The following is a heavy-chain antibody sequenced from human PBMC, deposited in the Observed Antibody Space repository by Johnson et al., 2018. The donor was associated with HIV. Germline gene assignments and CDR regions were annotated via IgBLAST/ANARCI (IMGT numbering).Heavy chain of an antibody. CDR1: GFTVRSTY. CDR3: ATSRVLLYQPLRPHAFDI. CDR2: IYSGGNT. Sequence: VQLVESGGGLIQPGGSLRLSCAASGFTVRSTYMNWVRQAPGKGLEWVSVIYSGGNTYYTDSVRCRFTIYRDNSRNTLYLQMNSLRAEDTAVYYCATSRVLLYQPLRPHAFDIWGQGTMVTVSS. J-gene: IGHJ3*02. V-gene: IGHV3-53*01. D-gene: IGHD2-2*01.